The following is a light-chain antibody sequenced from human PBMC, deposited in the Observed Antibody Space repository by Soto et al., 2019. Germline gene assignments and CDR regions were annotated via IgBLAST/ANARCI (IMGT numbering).Light chain of an antibody. CDR2: DAS. CDR1: QSVSSY. V-gene: IGKV3-11*01. Sequence: EIVLTQSPATLSLSPGERATLSCRASQSVSSYLAWYQQKPGQATRLLIYDASNRDTGIPARLSGSGSETNFTLTISSLEPEDFAVYYCQQRSNWLPITFGQGTRLEIK. CDR3: QQRSNWLPIT. J-gene: IGKJ5*01.